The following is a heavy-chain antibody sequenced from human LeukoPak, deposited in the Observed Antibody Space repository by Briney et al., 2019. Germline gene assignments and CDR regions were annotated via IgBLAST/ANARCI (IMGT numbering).Heavy chain of an antibody. V-gene: IGHV4-38-2*02. D-gene: IGHD2-2*01. CDR1: GYSISSGYY. Sequence: SETLSLTCAVSGYSISSGYYWGWIRQPPGKGLEWIWSVYHSGSTYYNPSLKSRVTISVDTSKNQFSLKLSSVTAADTAVYYCAREHCSSTSCYYYYGMDVWGKGTTVTVSS. CDR2: VYHSGST. CDR3: AREHCSSTSCYYYYGMDV. J-gene: IGHJ6*04.